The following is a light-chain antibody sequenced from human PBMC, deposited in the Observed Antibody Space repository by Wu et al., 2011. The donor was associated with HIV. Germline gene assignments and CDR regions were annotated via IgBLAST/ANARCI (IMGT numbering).Light chain of an antibody. J-gene: IGKJ4*01. Sequence: DTLLTQSPGTLSLSPGERATLSCRASQSVSSYLAWYQQKPGQAPRLLIYGASSRATGIPDRFSGSGSGTDFTLTISRLEPEDFAVYYCQLYGTSPXVTFGGGTKGGDQT. V-gene: IGKV3-20*01. CDR2: GAS. CDR1: QSVSSY. CDR3: QLYGTSPXVT.